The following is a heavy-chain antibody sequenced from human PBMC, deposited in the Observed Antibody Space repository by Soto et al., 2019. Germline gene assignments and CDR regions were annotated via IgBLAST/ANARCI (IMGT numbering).Heavy chain of an antibody. V-gene: IGHV3-30-3*01. D-gene: IGHD3-22*01. Sequence: PGGSLRLSCAASGFTFSSYAMHWVRQAPGKGLEWVAVISYDGSNKYYADSVKGRFTISRDNSKNTLYLQMNSLRAEDTAVYYCARAGSPFDSDSSGYWGFDHWGQGTLVTVSS. J-gene: IGHJ4*02. CDR2: ISYDGSNK. CDR1: GFTFSSYA. CDR3: ARAGSPFDSDSSGYWGFDH.